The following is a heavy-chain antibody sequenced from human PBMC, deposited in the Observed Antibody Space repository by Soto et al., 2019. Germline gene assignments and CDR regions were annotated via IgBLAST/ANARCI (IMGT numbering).Heavy chain of an antibody. D-gene: IGHD6-19*01. CDR3: AADDSSGLFSFDY. CDR1: GFTFTSSA. J-gene: IGHJ4*02. Sequence: SVKVSCKASGFTFTSSAVQWLRQARGQRLEWIGWIVVGSGNTNYAQKFQERVTITRDMSTSTAYMELSSLRSEDTAVYYCAADDSSGLFSFDYWGEGTLVTLSS. V-gene: IGHV1-58*01. CDR2: IVVGSGNT.